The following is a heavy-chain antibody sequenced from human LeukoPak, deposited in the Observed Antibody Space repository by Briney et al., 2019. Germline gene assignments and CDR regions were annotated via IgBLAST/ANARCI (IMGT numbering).Heavy chain of an antibody. CDR3: ARAWLRLNPYFDY. J-gene: IGHJ4*02. CDR1: GYSFTGYY. D-gene: IGHD5-12*01. CDR2: INPNSGGT. V-gene: IGHV1-2*02. Sequence: ASVKVSCKASGYSFTGYYMHWVRQAPGQGLEWMGWINPNSGGTNYAQKFQGRVTMTRDTSISTVYMDLSRLRSDDTAVYYCARAWLRLNPYFDYWGQGTLVTVSS.